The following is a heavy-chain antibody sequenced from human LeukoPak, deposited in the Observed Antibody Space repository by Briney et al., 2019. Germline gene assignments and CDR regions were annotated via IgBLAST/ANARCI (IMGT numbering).Heavy chain of an antibody. D-gene: IGHD3-22*01. V-gene: IGHV4-34*01. CDR2: INHSGST. CDR3: ARALYYYDSRD. J-gene: IGHJ4*02. Sequence: PSETLSLTCAVYGGSFSGYYWSWIRQPPGKGLEWIGEINHSGSTNYNPSLKSRVTISVDTSKNQFSLKLSSVTAADTAVYYCARALYYYDSRDWGQGTLVTVSS. CDR1: GGSFSGYY.